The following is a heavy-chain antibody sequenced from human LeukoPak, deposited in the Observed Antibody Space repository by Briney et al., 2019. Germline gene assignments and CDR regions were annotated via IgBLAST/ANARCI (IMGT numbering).Heavy chain of an antibody. J-gene: IGHJ4*02. CDR1: GFTFSDHY. Sequence: GGFLRLSCAASGFTFSDHYMSWLRQAPGKGLEWVAYISNRGPTIYYADSVKGRFAISRDNAKNSLYLQMNSLGAEDTAVYYCARESSYYCGGNNCYYDYWGQGTLVTVSS. V-gene: IGHV3-11*01. CDR3: ARESSYYCGGNNCYYDY. D-gene: IGHD2-21*01. CDR2: ISNRGPTI.